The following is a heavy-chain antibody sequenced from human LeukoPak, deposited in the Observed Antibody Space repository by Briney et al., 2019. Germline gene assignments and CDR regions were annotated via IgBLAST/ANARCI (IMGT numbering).Heavy chain of an antibody. CDR3: ARDVHGGAFDY. CDR1: GFTFDDYA. J-gene: IGHJ4*02. Sequence: PGRSLRLSCAASGFTFDDYAMHWVRQAPGKGLEWVSGISWNSGSIGYADSVKGRFTFSRDNAMNSLFLQMNSLRPEDTAVYFCARDVHGGAFDYWGQGTLVTVSS. D-gene: IGHD4-23*01. CDR2: ISWNSGSI. V-gene: IGHV3-9*01.